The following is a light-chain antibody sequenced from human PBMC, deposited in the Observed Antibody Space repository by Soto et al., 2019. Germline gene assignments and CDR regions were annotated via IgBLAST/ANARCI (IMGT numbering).Light chain of an antibody. Sequence: QAVLTQPPSASGTPGQRVTISCSGSRSNIGFNSVNWFQHLPGTAPKLLIFSDYLRPAGIPDRFSASKSGASASLAISGLQSDDEGVYYCAAWDDSLNGPLFGGGTQLTVL. CDR2: SDY. V-gene: IGLV1-44*01. CDR1: RSNIGFNS. CDR3: AAWDDSLNGPL. J-gene: IGLJ3*02.